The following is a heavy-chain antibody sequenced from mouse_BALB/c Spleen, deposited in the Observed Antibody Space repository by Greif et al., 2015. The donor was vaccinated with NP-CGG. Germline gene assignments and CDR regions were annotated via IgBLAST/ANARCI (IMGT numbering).Heavy chain of an antibody. CDR3: TRRGYYGPDY. V-gene: IGHV1S81*02. D-gene: IGHD1-2*01. CDR1: GYTFTSYY. Sequence: GAELVKPGASVKLSCKASGYTFTSYYMYWVKQRPGQGLEWIGEINPSNGGTNFNEKFKSKATLTVDKSSSTAYMQLSSLTSEDSAVYYCTRRGYYGPDYWGQGTSVTVSP. CDR2: INPSNGGT. J-gene: IGHJ4*01.